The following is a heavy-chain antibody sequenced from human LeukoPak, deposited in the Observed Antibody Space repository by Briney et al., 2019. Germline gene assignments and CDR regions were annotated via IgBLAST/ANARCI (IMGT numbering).Heavy chain of an antibody. CDR3: ARYAWGTAADPY. D-gene: IGHD3-16*01. CDR2: IYHSGST. Sequence: SETLSLTCAVSGYSISSGYYWGWIRQPPRKGLEWIGSIYHSGSTYYNPSLKSRVTISVDTSKNQFSLKLSSVTAADTAVYYCARYAWGTAADPYRGQGTLVTVSS. J-gene: IGHJ4*02. CDR1: GYSISSGYY. V-gene: IGHV4-38-2*01.